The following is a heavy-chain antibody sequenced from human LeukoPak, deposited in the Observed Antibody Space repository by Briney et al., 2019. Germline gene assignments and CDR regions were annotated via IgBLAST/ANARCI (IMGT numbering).Heavy chain of an antibody. CDR2: IRSTSNTI. CDR3: ARDFGRWFIDY. J-gene: IGHJ4*02. D-gene: IGHD4-23*01. CDR1: GFAFSSYE. Sequence: GGSLRLSCAASGFAFSSYEMNWVRQAPGKGLEWVSNIRSTSNTIYYADSVKGRYTISRDNAKNSLYLQMNSLRAEDTAVYYCARDFGRWFIDYWGQGTLVTVSS. V-gene: IGHV3-48*03.